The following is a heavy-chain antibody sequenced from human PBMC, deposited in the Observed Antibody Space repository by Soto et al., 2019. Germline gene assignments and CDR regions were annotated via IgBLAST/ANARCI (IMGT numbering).Heavy chain of an antibody. J-gene: IGHJ5*02. D-gene: IGHD3-22*01. CDR1: GGSFSPNY. Sequence: SETLSVTCTVSGGSFSPNYLSWIRQPPGKGLEWVGYIYYGGTTSYNPSLQSRVTISLETSKSQFSLRLTSVTAADTAVYYCARLGAYYQSLDPWGPGTLVTVSS. V-gene: IGHV4-59*08. CDR3: ARLGAYYQSLDP. CDR2: IYYGGTT.